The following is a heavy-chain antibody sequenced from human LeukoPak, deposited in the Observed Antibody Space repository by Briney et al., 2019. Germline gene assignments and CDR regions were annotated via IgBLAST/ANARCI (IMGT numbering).Heavy chain of an antibody. CDR1: GGTFSSYA. CDR3: ARDADYYGSGSYVYFDY. D-gene: IGHD3-10*01. V-gene: IGHV1-69*04. J-gene: IGHJ4*02. CDR2: IIPILGIA. Sequence: SVKVSCKASGGTFSSYAISWVRQAPGQGLEWMGRIIPILGIANYAQKFQGRVTITADKTTSTAYMELSSLRSEDTAVYYCARDADYYGSGSYVYFDYWGQGTLVTVSS.